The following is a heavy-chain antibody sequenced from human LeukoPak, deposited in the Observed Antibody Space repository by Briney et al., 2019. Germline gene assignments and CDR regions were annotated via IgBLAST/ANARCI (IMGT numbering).Heavy chain of an antibody. CDR1: GYSISSGYY. D-gene: IGHD1-1*01. J-gene: IGHJ4*02. CDR3: ARGTYYYDY. Sequence: PSETLSLTCTVSGYSISSGYYWGWIRQPPGKGLEWIGSIYHSGSTYYSPSLKSRVTISVDTSKNQFSLKLSSVTAADTAVYYCARGTYYYDYWGQGTLVTVSS. CDR2: IYHSGST. V-gene: IGHV4-38-2*02.